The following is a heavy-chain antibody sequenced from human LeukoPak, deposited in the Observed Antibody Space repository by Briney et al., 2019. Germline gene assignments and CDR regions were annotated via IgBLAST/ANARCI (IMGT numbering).Heavy chain of an antibody. CDR3: ARESPYYDSSGYYWDFDY. D-gene: IGHD3-22*01. CDR1: GFTFSSYW. Sequence: PGGSLRLSCAASGFTFSSYWMHWVRQAPGKGLVWVSRIDSDGSSPSYADSVKGGFTFSRDNAKNTLYLQMNSLRAEDTAVYYCARESPYYDSSGYYWDFDYWGQGTLVTVSS. V-gene: IGHV3-74*01. CDR2: IDSDGSSP. J-gene: IGHJ4*02.